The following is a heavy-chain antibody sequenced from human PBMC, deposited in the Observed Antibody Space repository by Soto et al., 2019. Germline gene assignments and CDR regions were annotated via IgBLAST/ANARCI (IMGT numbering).Heavy chain of an antibody. CDR1: GFTFSDYY. D-gene: IGHD2-8*01. CDR2: ISSSGTGI. CDR3: ARAYYDAFDI. J-gene: IGHJ3*02. V-gene: IGHV3-11*01. Sequence: PGGALRLSCAASGFTFSDYYMTWIRQAPGKGLEWLSYISSSGTGIYYADSVKGRFTISRDNAKNSLYLQMSSLRAEDTAFYYCARAYYDAFDIWGQGTMGT.